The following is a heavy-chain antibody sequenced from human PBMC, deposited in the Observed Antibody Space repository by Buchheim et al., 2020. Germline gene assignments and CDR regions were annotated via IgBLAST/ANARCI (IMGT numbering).Heavy chain of an antibody. J-gene: IGHJ4*02. CDR1: GGSISSSSTY. CDR2: IYYSGTT. D-gene: IGHD2-21*02. Sequence: QLQLQESGPGLVKPSETLSLTCTVSGGSISSSSTYWGWIRQPPGKGLEWIGSIYYSGTTYYNPSLKSRVTISVDTSRNQFSLRLNSVTATDTAVYYCASRDVDDSEYWGQGTL. V-gene: IGHV4-39*01. CDR3: ASRDVDDSEY.